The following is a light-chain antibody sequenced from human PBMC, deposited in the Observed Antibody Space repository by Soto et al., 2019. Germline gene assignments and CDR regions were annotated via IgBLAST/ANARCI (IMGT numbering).Light chain of an antibody. V-gene: IGKV3-20*01. CDR3: QQYGSSPLT. Sequence: EIALTQSPGTLSLSPGERATLSCRASQSVSSSYLAWYQQKPCQAPSLLIFGISSRATGIPDRFSGSGSGTDFTLTISRLEPEDFAVYYCQQYGSSPLTFGGGTKVDIK. CDR2: GIS. CDR1: QSVSSSY. J-gene: IGKJ4*01.